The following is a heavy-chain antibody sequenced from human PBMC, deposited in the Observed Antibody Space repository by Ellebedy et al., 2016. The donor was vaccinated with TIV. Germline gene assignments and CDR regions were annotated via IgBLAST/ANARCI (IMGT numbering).Heavy chain of an antibody. CDR3: ARDRAPEGYGMDV. CDR1: GFTFSDAW. J-gene: IGHJ6*01. Sequence: GGSLRLPXVASGFTFSDAWMTWVRQAPGKGLEWVGRIKTEAEGGTAQYAAPLNGRFTISRDDSKNTLHLQMNSLKIEDTAVYYCARDRAPEGYGMDVWGQGTTVTVYS. CDR2: IKTEAEGGTA. D-gene: IGHD3-10*01. V-gene: IGHV3-15*01.